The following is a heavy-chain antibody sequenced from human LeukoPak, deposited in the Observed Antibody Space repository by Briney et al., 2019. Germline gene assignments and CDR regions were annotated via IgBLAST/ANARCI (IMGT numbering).Heavy chain of an antibody. Sequence: SETLSLTCTVSGGSISSYYWSWIRQPPGKGLEWIGEINHSGSTNYNPSLKSRVTISVDTSKNQFSLKLSSVTAADTAVYYCARGAPAVATIDYWGQGTLVTVSS. CDR1: GGSISSYY. D-gene: IGHD5-12*01. CDR2: INHSGST. CDR3: ARGAPAVATIDY. V-gene: IGHV4-34*01. J-gene: IGHJ4*02.